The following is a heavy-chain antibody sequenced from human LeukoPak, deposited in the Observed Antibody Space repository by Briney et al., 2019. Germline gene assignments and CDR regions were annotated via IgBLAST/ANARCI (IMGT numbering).Heavy chain of an antibody. Sequence: SETLSPTCTVSGGSISSSSYYWGWIRQPPGKGLEWIGSIYYSGSTYYNPSLKSRVTISVDTSKNQFSLKLSSVTAADTAVYYCVVVVAATWFDYWGQGTLVTVSS. CDR1: GGSISSSSYY. V-gene: IGHV4-39*01. CDR3: VVVVAATWFDY. D-gene: IGHD2-15*01. CDR2: IYYSGST. J-gene: IGHJ4*02.